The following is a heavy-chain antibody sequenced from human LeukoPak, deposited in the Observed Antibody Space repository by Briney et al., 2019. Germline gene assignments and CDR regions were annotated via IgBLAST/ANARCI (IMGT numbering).Heavy chain of an antibody. V-gene: IGHV3-15*01. CDR3: TTVAYDSSGYYLDY. D-gene: IGHD3-22*01. Sequence: GGSLRLSCAAPGFTFSNAWMSWVRQAPGKGLEWVGRIKSKAHGGTTDYAAPVKGRFTISRDDSKNTLYLQMNSLKTEDTAVYYCTTVAYDSSGYYLDYWGQGTLVTVSS. J-gene: IGHJ4*02. CDR2: IKSKAHGGTT. CDR1: GFTFSNAW.